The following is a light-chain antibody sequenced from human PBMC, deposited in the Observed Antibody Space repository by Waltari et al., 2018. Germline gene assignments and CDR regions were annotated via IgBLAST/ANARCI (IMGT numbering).Light chain of an antibody. CDR2: NAN. Sequence: QTVVTQEPSLSVSPGGTVTLTCALSSGSLSTTSYATWYQQTPGPAPRTLVYNANARSSGVPDRFSGSILGNTAALTITGAQAEDESDYYCALYMGSGIWVFGGGTRLTVL. CDR3: ALYMGSGIWV. J-gene: IGLJ3*02. CDR1: SGSLSTTSY. V-gene: IGLV8-61*01.